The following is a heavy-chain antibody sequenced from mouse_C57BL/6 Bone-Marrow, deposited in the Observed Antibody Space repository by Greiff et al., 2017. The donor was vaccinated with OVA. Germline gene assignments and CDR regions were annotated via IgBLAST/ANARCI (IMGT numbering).Heavy chain of an antibody. CDR2: INPGSGGT. D-gene: IGHD2-2*01. CDR3: ARSTMVKGYYFDY. Sequence: QVQLKQSGAELVRPGTSVKVSCKASGYAFTNYLIEWVKQRPGQGLEWIGVINPGSGGTNYNEKFKGKATLTADKSSSTAYMQLSSLTSEDSAVYFCARSTMVKGYYFDYWGQGTTLTVSS. CDR1: GYAFTNYL. J-gene: IGHJ2*01. V-gene: IGHV1-54*01.